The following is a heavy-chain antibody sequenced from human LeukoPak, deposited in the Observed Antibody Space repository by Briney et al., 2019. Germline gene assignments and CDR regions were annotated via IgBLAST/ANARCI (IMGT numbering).Heavy chain of an antibody. CDR1: GFTFRSYA. CDR2: ISGSGGST. D-gene: IGHD3-3*01. V-gene: IGHV3-23*01. J-gene: IGHJ4*02. CDR3: AKEPRYDVWSGFDY. Sequence: PGGSLTLPCTLSGFTFRSYAMSWAPHAPGKGLEGLSAISGSGGSTYYEDSVRGRFTISRDNSKKTLYLQMNSMRDEDTAVYYCAKEPRYDVWSGFDYWGQGTLVTVSS.